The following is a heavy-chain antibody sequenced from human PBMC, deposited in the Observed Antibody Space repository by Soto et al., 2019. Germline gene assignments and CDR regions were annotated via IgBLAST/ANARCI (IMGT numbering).Heavy chain of an antibody. CDR2: ISAYNGNT. D-gene: IGHD2-15*01. Sequence: QVQLVQSGAEVKKPGASVKVSCKASGYTFTSFGISWVRQAPGQGLEWIGWISAYNGNTNYAEILQGRVTMTTDPSTSTAYMELRSLRSDDMAVYYCARDHRGGTVAFDIWGQGTMVTVSS. CDR1: GYTFTSFG. CDR3: ARDHRGGTVAFDI. J-gene: IGHJ3*02. V-gene: IGHV1-18*03.